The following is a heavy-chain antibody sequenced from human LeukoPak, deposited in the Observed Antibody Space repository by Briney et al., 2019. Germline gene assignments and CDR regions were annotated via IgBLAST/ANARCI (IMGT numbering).Heavy chain of an antibody. Sequence: SETLSLTCAVYGGSFSGYYWSWIRQPPGKGLEWIGEINHSGSTNYNPSLKSRVTISVDTSKNQFSLKLSSVTAADTAMYYCARHPVSPFDYWGQGTLVTVSS. CDR3: ARHPVSPFDY. CDR1: GGSFSGYY. J-gene: IGHJ4*02. CDR2: INHSGST. V-gene: IGHV4-34*01. D-gene: IGHD2/OR15-2a*01.